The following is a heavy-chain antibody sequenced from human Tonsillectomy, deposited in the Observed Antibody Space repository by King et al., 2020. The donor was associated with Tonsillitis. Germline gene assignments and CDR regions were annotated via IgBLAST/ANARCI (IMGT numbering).Heavy chain of an antibody. Sequence: VQLQESGPGLVKPSETLSLTCTVSGGSIRGYFWSWIRQPPGKGLEWIGWIYDNGNTNYKASLKSRVTILVDTSKNQFSLKLSSVTAADTAKYYCARYSHDSGSRWFDPWGQGTLVTVSS. CDR1: GGSIRGYF. CDR3: ARYSHDSGSRWFDP. J-gene: IGHJ5*02. D-gene: IGHD3-10*01. V-gene: IGHV4-59*01. CDR2: IYDNGNT.